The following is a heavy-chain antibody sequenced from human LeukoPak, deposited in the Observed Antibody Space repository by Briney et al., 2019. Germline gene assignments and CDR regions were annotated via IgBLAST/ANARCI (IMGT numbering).Heavy chain of an antibody. Sequence: GGSLRLSCAASGFTFSSYEMNWVRQAPGKGLEWVANIKQDGSEKYYVDSVKGRFTISRDNAKNSLYLQMNSLRAEDTAVYYCAREGLSGYGNWGQGTLVTVSS. CDR3: AREGLSGYGN. D-gene: IGHD5-12*01. CDR2: IKQDGSEK. V-gene: IGHV3-7*01. J-gene: IGHJ4*02. CDR1: GFTFSSYE.